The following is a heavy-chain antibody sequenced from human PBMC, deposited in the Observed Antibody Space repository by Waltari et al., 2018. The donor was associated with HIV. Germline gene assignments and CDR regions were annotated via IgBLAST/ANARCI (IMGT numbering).Heavy chain of an antibody. J-gene: IGHJ3*02. V-gene: IGHV4-61*02. CDR3: ARDRNYYYDSSGYFFNAFDI. CDR1: GGSISSGSYY. D-gene: IGHD3-22*01. Sequence: QVQLQESGPGLVKPSQTLSLTCTVSGGSISSGSYYWSWIRQPAGKGLEWIGRIYTSGSTNYNPSLKSRVTISVDTSKNQFSLKLSSVIAADTAVYYCARDRNYYYDSSGYFFNAFDIWGQGTMVTVSS. CDR2: IYTSGST.